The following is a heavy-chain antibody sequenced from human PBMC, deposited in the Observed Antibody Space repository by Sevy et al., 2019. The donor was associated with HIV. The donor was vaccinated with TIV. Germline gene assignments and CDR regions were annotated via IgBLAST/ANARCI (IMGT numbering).Heavy chain of an antibody. CDR2: IYYSGSP. D-gene: IGHD2-15*01. Sequence: SEPLSLTCTVSGGSISSGDYYWSWIRQPPGKGLEWIGYIYYSGSPYYNPSLQSRVTISVDTSKNQFFLMLSSVTAADTVVYYCARLDENCSGGSCYGMDVWGQGTTVTVSS. CDR3: ARLDENCSGGSCYGMDV. V-gene: IGHV4-30-4*01. CDR1: GGSISSGDYY. J-gene: IGHJ6*02.